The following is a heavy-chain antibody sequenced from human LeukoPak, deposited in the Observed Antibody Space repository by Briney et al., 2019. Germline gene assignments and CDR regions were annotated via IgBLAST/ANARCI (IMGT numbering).Heavy chain of an antibody. J-gene: IGHJ4*02. Sequence: SETLSLTCTVSGGSISSSSYYWGWIRQPPGKGLERIGSIYYSGSTYYNPSLKSRVTISVDTSKNQFSLKLSSVTAADTAVYYCARQPNEYYYDSSGYYYWGQGTLVTVSS. D-gene: IGHD3-22*01. CDR1: GGSISSSSYY. CDR2: IYYSGST. CDR3: ARQPNEYYYDSSGYYY. V-gene: IGHV4-39*01.